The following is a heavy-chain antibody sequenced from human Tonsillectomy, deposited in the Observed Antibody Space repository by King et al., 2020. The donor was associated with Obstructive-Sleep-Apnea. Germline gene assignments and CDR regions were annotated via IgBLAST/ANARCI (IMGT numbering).Heavy chain of an antibody. CDR2: INYSGST. D-gene: IGHD3-22*01. J-gene: IGHJ4*02. V-gene: IGHV4-59*08. Sequence: VQLQESGSGLVKPSETLSLNCTVSGGSISSYYWSWIRQPPGKGLEYIGYINYSGSTIYNPSLKSRVTISVDTSKNQFSLRLGSVTAADTAIYYCARHDYRSDYFGVYDYWGQGTLVTVSS. CDR3: ARHDYRSDYFGVYDY. CDR1: GGSISSYY.